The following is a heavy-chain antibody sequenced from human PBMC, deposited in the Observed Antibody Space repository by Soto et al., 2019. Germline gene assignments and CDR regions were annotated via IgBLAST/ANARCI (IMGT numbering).Heavy chain of an antibody. CDR3: TRDASSDSSARGWFHP. CDR1: GFTFRSFT. D-gene: IGHD6-13*01. J-gene: IGHJ5*02. CDR2: ISSNSAYI. V-gene: IGHV3-21*01. Sequence: GGSLRLSCAASGFTFRSFTMNWVRQAPGKGLEWVSTISSNSAYIYYTDALRGRFTISRDNAKNSLHLQMNSLRAEDTAVYYCTRDASSDSSARGWFHPWGPGTLVTVSS.